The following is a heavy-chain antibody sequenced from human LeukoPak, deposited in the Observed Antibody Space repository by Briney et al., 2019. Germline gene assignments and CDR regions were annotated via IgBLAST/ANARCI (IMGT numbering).Heavy chain of an antibody. CDR1: GFTFGNHW. CDR2: IKQDGSEK. Sequence: GGSLRLSCAASGFTFGNHWLSWVRQAPGKGLEWVANIKQDGSEKYYVDSVKGRFTISGDNAKSSPYLQMNSLRAEDTAVYYCARDRPYYYFDYWGQGALVTVSS. D-gene: IGHD2-21*01. V-gene: IGHV3-7*04. J-gene: IGHJ4*02. CDR3: ARDRPYYYFDY.